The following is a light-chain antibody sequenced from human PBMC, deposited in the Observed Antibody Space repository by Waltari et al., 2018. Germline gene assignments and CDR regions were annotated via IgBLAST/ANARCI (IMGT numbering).Light chain of an antibody. V-gene: IGLV1-44*01. CDR2: STI. Sequence: QSVLTQPPSAPGPPGQRVTIPGSGSTSNIGSHSVDWYQQLPGTAPKLLIYSTIHRPSGVPDRFSGSKSGTSASLAISGLQSEDEADYYCAAWDNSLNGHWVFGGGTKLTVL. CDR3: AAWDNSLNGHWV. J-gene: IGLJ3*02. CDR1: TSNIGSHS.